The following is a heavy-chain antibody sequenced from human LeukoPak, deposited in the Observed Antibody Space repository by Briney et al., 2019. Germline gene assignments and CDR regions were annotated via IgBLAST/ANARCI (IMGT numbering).Heavy chain of an antibody. CDR3: ASDRGYPRVF. V-gene: IGHV3-74*01. CDR1: GFTLINYW. D-gene: IGHD5-12*01. CDR2: INSDGSST. Sequence: AGGSLRLTCAASGFTLINYWMHWVRQAPGKGLVWVSRINSDGSSTTYADSVKGRFTISRDNAKNTLYLQVNSLRAEDTSVYYCASDRGYPRVFGGRGTLVTVSS. J-gene: IGHJ4*02.